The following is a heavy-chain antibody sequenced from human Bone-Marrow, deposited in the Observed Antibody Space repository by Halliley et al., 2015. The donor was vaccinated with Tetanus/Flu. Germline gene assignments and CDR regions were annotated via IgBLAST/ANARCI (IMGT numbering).Heavy chain of an antibody. V-gene: IGHV4-59*01. J-gene: IGHJ3*01. D-gene: IGHD1-26*01. Sequence: TLSLTCSVSSDSINNYYWNWIRQPPGKGLEWIDYVYHNEGTNYNPSLERRVTISLDTSKSQLSLRLTSVTAADTAVYYCAGASVSVTVVGASDVWGQGTMVTVSS. CDR3: AGASVSVTVVGASDV. CDR2: VYHNEGT. CDR1: SDSINNYY.